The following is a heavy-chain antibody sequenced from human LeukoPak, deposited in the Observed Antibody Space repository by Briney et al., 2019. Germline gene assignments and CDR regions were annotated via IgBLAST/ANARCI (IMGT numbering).Heavy chain of an antibody. J-gene: IGHJ4*02. CDR1: GGSVSSVY. D-gene: IGHD2-15*01. Sequence: SETLSHTCTVSGGSVSSVYWIWIRQPPGKGLEWIGYIYYSESTNYNPSLKSRVTISVDTSKNQFSLKLSSVTAADTAVYYCVRDSVSYYFDYWGQVTLVTVSS. CDR3: VRDSVSYYFDY. CDR2: IYYSEST. V-gene: IGHV4-59*02.